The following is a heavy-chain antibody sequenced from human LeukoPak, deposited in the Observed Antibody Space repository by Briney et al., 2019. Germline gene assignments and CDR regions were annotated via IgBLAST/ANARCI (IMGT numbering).Heavy chain of an antibody. J-gene: IGHJ3*02. CDR2: ISAYNGNT. CDR1: GYTFTSYG. Sequence: GASVKVSCKASGYTFTSYGISWVRQAPGQGLEWMGWISAYNGNTNYAQKLQGRVTMTTDTSTSTAYMELRSLRSDDTAVYYCVQVAVAGTAGAFDIWGQGTMVTVSS. D-gene: IGHD6-19*01. V-gene: IGHV1-18*01. CDR3: VQVAVAGTAGAFDI.